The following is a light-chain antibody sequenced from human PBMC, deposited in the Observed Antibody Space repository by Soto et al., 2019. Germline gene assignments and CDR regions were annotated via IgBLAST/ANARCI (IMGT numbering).Light chain of an antibody. J-gene: IGLJ2*01. V-gene: IGLV2-8*01. CDR2: EVT. CDR3: SSYAGGTNVV. CDR1: SSDVGTYDF. Sequence: QSALTQPPSAPGSPGPAVTISCTGTSSDVGTYDFVSWYQQHPGKAPKLMIYEVTKRPSGVPDRFSGSKSDNTACLTVSGLQADDEADYYCSSYAGGTNVVVGKGTELTDL.